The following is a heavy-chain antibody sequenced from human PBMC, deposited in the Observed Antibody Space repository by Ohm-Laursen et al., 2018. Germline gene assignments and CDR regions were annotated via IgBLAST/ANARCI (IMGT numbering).Heavy chain of an antibody. CDR3: AKVAEVAIREAAFDF. J-gene: IGHJ3*01. CDR2: ISRSGTTI. CDR1: GFTFSDFH. V-gene: IGHV3-11*01. D-gene: IGHD2-2*02. Sequence: GSLRLSCTASGFTFSDFHMSWIRQAPGKRLECISYISRSGTTIYNADSVRGRFTISRDNAKNSLYLQMNSLRPEDTALYYCAKVAEVAIREAAFDFWGQGTVVTVSS.